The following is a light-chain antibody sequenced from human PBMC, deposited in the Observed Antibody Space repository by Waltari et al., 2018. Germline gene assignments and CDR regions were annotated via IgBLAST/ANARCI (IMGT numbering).Light chain of an antibody. J-gene: IGLJ2*01. CDR2: YDR. CDR3: AVYESDTDYVI. CDR1: KIASKT. V-gene: IGLV3-21*01. Sequence: SYVLTQVPSVSVAPGRTARVTCAGDKIASKTVHWYQQRPGQAPVAVIYYDRDRPPVTLTRFSGSNPGNTTTLTISRVEAGDEADYYCAVYESDTDYVIFGGGTKLTVL.